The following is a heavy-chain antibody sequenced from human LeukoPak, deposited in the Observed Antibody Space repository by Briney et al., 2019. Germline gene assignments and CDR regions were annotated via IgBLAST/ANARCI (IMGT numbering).Heavy chain of an antibody. J-gene: IGHJ4*02. CDR2: IYTSGST. D-gene: IGHD1-14*01. Sequence: SQTLSLTCTVSGGSISSGSYYWRWIRQPAGKGLEWIGRIYTSGSTNYNPSLKSRVTISVDTSKNQFSLKLSSVTAADTAVYYCARLVGPEWGQGTLVTVSS. V-gene: IGHV4-61*02. CDR3: ARLVGPE. CDR1: GGSISSGSYY.